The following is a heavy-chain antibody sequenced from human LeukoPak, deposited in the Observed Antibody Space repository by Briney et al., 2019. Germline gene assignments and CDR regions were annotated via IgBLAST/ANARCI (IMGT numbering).Heavy chain of an antibody. CDR1: GFTFSSYG. CDR2: ISGSGGST. CDR3: ARDRGYYGSGSYDY. J-gene: IGHJ4*02. V-gene: IGHV3-23*01. D-gene: IGHD3-10*01. Sequence: PGGSLRLSCAASGFTFSSYGMSWVRQAPGKGLEWVSAISGSGGSTYYADSVKGRFTISRDNAKNSLYLRMNSLRAEDTAVYYCARDRGYYGSGSYDYWGQGTLVTVSS.